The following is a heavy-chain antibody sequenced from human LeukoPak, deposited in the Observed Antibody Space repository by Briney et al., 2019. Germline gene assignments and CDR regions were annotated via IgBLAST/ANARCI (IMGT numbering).Heavy chain of an antibody. Sequence: SGGSLRLSCAASEFTFDDYAMQWVRLSPGKGLEWVSRIDWNSRSTVYADSVRGRFTISRDNAKNSLYLQMNSLRPEDTALYYCARDRRPLTGYNAQDYWGQGTLVTVSS. CDR3: ARDRRPLTGYNAQDY. CDR2: IDWNSRST. D-gene: IGHD3-9*01. CDR1: EFTFDDYA. V-gene: IGHV3-9*01. J-gene: IGHJ4*02.